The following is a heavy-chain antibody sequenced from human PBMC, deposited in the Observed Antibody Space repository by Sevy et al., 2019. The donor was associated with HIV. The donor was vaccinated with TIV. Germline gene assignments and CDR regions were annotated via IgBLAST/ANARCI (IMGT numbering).Heavy chain of an antibody. CDR1: GFTFSSYW. CDR3: ARAYGGYSYGSYYYGMDV. Sequence: GGSLRLSCAASGFTFSSYWMSWVRQAPGKGLEWVANIKQDGSEKYYVDSVKGRFTISRDNAKNSLYLQMNSLRAEDTAVYYGARAYGGYSYGSYYYGMDVWGQGTTVTVSS. V-gene: IGHV3-7*01. D-gene: IGHD5-18*01. J-gene: IGHJ6*02. CDR2: IKQDGSEK.